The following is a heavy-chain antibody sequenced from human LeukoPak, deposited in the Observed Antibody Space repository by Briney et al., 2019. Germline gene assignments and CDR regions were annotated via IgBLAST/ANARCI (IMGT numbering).Heavy chain of an antibody. CDR2: IKQDGSQ. D-gene: IGHD4-17*01. Sequence: GGSLRLSCAASGFTFSRHWMGWVRQAPGKGLEWVSHIKQDGSQYYVDSGKGRFIISRDNAKNSLDLQMNSLRAEDTAVYSCARGPDSGDRVDYFDYWGQGTLVTVSS. CDR3: ARGPDSGDRVDYFDY. CDR1: GFTFSRHW. V-gene: IGHV3-7*01. J-gene: IGHJ4*02.